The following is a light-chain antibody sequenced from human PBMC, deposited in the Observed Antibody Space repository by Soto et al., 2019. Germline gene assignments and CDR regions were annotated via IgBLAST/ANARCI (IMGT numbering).Light chain of an antibody. Sequence: QSVLTRPPSASGSPGQSVTISCTGTSSDVGDNYVSWYQQHLGKAPKLIIYEVSQRPSGVPDRFSGSKSGNTASLTVSGLQTEDEADYYCSAYAGSNNFVFGYGTKVTVL. CDR2: EVS. CDR3: SAYAGSNNFV. CDR1: SSDVGDNY. J-gene: IGLJ1*01. V-gene: IGLV2-8*01.